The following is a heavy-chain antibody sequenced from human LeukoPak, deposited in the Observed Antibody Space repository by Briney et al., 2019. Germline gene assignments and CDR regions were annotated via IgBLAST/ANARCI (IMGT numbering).Heavy chain of an antibody. Sequence: GGSLRLSCAASGFTFSNFWMGWVRQAPGKGLEWVANIKQDGSEKRYVDPVKGRFTISRDNAKNSLYLQMNSLRAEDTAVYYCAKVAPPGIFGVGPIDYWGQGTLVTVSS. V-gene: IGHV3-7*01. J-gene: IGHJ4*02. CDR2: IKQDGSEK. D-gene: IGHD3-3*01. CDR3: AKVAPPGIFGVGPIDY. CDR1: GFTFSNFW.